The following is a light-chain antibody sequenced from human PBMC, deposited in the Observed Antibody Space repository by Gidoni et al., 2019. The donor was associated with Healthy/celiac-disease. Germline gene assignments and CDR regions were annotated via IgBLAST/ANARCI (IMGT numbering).Light chain of an antibody. J-gene: IGKJ3*01. CDR3: QQLNS. V-gene: IGKV1-9*01. Sequence: DIQLTQSPSFLSASVGDRVTITCRASQGISSYLAWYQQKPEKAPKLLIYAASTLQSGVPSRFSGSGSGTEFTLTISSLQPEDFATYYGQQLNSFGPGTKVDIK. CDR2: AAS. CDR1: QGISSY.